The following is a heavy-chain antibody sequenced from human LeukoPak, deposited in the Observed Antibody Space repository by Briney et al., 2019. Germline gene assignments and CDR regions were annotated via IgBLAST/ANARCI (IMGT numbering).Heavy chain of an antibody. D-gene: IGHD6-13*01. J-gene: IGHJ4*02. V-gene: IGHV3-43D*04. Sequence: GGSLRLSCAASGFTFDDYAMHWVRQAPGKGLEWVSLISWDGGSTYYADSVKGRFTISRDNSKNSLYLQMHSLRAEDTALYYCAKDYGAAAATAGGLFDYWGQGTLVTVSS. CDR2: ISWDGGST. CDR3: AKDYGAAAATAGGLFDY. CDR1: GFTFDDYA.